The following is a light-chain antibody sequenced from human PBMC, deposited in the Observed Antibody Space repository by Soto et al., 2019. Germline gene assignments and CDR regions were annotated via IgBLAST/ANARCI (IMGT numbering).Light chain of an antibody. CDR3: QQRSNWPPWT. Sequence: EIVLTQSPATLSLSPGERATLSCRASQSVSSYLAWYQQKPGQAPRLLIYDASNRATGIPARFSGSVSGTDFTLTISSLEPEDFAVDYCQQRSNWPPWTFGQGTKVEIK. V-gene: IGKV3-11*01. CDR1: QSVSSY. J-gene: IGKJ1*01. CDR2: DAS.